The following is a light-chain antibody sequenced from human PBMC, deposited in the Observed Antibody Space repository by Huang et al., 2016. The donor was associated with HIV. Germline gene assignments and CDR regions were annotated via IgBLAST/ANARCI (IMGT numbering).Light chain of an antibody. Sequence: EIVMTQSPATLSVSPGERVTLSCRANRSVSTNVAWYQQRPGQAPRLLIDGSSTRAPGIPARFSGSGSGTDFSLTISSLQSEDFALYYCHQYNNWLLSFGGGTRVDI. CDR1: RSVSTN. CDR2: GSS. CDR3: HQYNNWLLS. J-gene: IGKJ4*01. V-gene: IGKV3-15*01.